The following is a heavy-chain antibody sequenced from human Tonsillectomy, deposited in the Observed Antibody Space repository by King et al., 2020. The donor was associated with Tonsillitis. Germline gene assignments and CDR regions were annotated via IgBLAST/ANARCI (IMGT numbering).Heavy chain of an antibody. Sequence: VQLVESGGGLVKPGGSLRLSCAASGFRFSDYYMTWMRQAPGKGLEWVSYININTYYTNYADSVKGRFTISRDNAKSSLYLQMNSLRAEDTAVYYCARVHYYSASSGYAADIWGQGTMVTVSS. J-gene: IGHJ3*02. CDR2: ININTYYT. CDR3: ARVHYYSASSGYAADI. D-gene: IGHD3-22*01. V-gene: IGHV3-11*06. CDR1: GFRFSDYY.